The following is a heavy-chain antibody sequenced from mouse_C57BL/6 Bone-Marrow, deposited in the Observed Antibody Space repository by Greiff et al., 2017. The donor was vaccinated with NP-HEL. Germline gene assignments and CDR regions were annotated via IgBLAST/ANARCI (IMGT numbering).Heavy chain of an antibody. J-gene: IGHJ1*03. V-gene: IGHV1-50*01. Sequence: VQLQQPGAELVKPGASVKLSCKASGYTFTSYWMQWVKQRPGQGLEWIGKIDPSDSYTNYNQKFKGKATLTVDTSSSTAYMQLSSLTSEDSAVYYCARPLITTVVGYWYFDVWGTGTTVTVTA. D-gene: IGHD1-1*01. CDR3: ARPLITTVVGYWYFDV. CDR1: GYTFTSYW. CDR2: IDPSDSYT.